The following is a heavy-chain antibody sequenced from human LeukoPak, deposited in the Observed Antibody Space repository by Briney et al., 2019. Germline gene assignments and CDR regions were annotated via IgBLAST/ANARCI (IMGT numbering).Heavy chain of an antibody. D-gene: IGHD2-2*01. J-gene: IGHJ5*02. Sequence: SETLSLTCAVSGYSISSGYYWGWIRRPPGKGLEWIGSIYHSGSTYYNPSLKSRVTISVDTSKNQFSLKLSSVTAADTAVYYCARDVRMRCSSTSCNDPGWFDPWGQGTLVTVSS. V-gene: IGHV4-38-2*02. CDR2: IYHSGST. CDR3: ARDVRMRCSSTSCNDPGWFDP. CDR1: GYSISSGYY.